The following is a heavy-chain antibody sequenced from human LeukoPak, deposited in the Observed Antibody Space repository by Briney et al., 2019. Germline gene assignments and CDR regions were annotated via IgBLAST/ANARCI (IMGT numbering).Heavy chain of an antibody. V-gene: IGHV3-53*01. D-gene: IGHD3-22*01. CDR2: LYSDGNT. CDR3: ASHPQYDSSGY. J-gene: IGHJ4*02. CDR1: GFTVITND. Sequence: PGGSLRLSCAASGFTVITNDMTWVRQAPGKGLEWVSVLYSDGNTKYADSVQGRFTISRDNAKNSLYLQMNSLRAEDTAVYYCASHPQYDSSGYWGQGTLVTVSS.